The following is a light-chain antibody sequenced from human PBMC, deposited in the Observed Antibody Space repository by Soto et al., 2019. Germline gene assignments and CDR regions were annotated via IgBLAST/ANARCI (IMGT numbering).Light chain of an antibody. Sequence: EIFLTRSPVTLSFSPGWIGTLSCRASQSVGRRYLAWYQQKPGQAPRLLMSGISKRATGIPDRFSGGGSGTDFTLTISRLESEDFALYICHQYDGSPITFGQGTRLEIK. V-gene: IGKV3-20*01. J-gene: IGKJ5*01. CDR1: QSVGRRY. CDR2: GIS. CDR3: HQYDGSPIT.